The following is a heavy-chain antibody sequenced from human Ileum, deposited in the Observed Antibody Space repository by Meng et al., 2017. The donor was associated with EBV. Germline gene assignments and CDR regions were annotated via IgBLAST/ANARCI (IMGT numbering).Heavy chain of an antibody. D-gene: IGHD3-10*01. CDR1: GGSTSSSNW. CDR2: IYYSGST. V-gene: IGHV4-4*02. Sequence: RRREPCPGLLKLSGPLPLTGAVSGGSTSSSNWWNWVRQPPGKGLEWIGEIYYSGSTIYNPSLKSRVTISVDKSKNLFSLKLSFVTAADTAVYYCARGYGSGRDYFDYWGQGTLVTVPQ. J-gene: IGHJ4*02. CDR3: ARGYGSGRDYFDY.